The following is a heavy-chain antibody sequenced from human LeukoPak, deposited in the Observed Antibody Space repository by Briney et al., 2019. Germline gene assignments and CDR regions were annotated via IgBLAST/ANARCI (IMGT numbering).Heavy chain of an antibody. V-gene: IGHV1-69*13. D-gene: IGHD6-19*01. CDR3: ARVFSSGWYSWGSFDY. J-gene: IGHJ4*02. Sequence: SVKVSCKASGGTFSSYAISWVRQAPGQGLEWMGGIIPIFGTANYAQKFQGRVTITADESTSTAYMELSSLRSEDTAVYYCARVFSSGWYSWGSFDYWGQGTLVAVSS. CDR2: IIPIFGTA. CDR1: GGTFSSYA.